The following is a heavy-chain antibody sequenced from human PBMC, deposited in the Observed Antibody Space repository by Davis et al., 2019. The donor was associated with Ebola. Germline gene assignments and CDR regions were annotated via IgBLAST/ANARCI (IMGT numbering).Heavy chain of an antibody. CDR2: ISSSSNYI. V-gene: IGHV3-21*05. CDR3: AKSGLSFGVVKYHYGMDV. D-gene: IGHD3-3*01. J-gene: IGHJ6*02. Sequence: GGSLRLSCAASGFTFSSYSMNWVRQAPGKGLEWVSYISSSSNYIYYADSVKGRFTISRDNSKKTLYLQMNSLRAEDTAVYYCAKSGLSFGVVKYHYGMDVWGQGTLVIVSS. CDR1: GFTFSSYS.